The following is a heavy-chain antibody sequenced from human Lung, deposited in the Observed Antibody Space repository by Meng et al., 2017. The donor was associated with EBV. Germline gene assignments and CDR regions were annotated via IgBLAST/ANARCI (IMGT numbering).Heavy chain of an antibody. CDR1: GFTFSAYY. D-gene: IGHD5-24*01. CDR3: ARAHGLNDY. J-gene: IGHJ4*02. V-gene: IGHV3-11*05. CDR2: ISSRGGYT. Sequence: VSLVEPGGGLVKSGGSLSPACVASGFTFSAYYMTWIRQAPGKGLEWLSYISSRGGYTDSADSVKGRFTISRDNAKNSVYLQMNSLRPDDTAVYYCARAHGLNDYWGLGTLVTVSS.